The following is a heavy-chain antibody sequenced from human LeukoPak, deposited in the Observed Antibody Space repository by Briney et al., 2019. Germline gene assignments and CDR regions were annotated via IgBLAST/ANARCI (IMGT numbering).Heavy chain of an antibody. D-gene: IGHD4-11*01. CDR2: ITSDSSTR. CDR3: ARLGLRAIDYSNPEFDS. CDR1: GFTFSSHS. J-gene: IGHJ5*01. Sequence: GGSLRLSCVASGFTFSSHSMNWVRQAPGQGLEWVSYITSDSSTRFYADSVKGRFTASRDNAEKSMYLQMNNLRAEDTADYCARLGLRAIDYSNPEFDSWGQGTLVTVSS. V-gene: IGHV3-48*01.